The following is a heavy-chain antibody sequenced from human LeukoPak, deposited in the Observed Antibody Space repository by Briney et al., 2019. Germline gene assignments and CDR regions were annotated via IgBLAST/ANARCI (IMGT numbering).Heavy chain of an antibody. V-gene: IGHV1-69*04. Sequence: SVKVSCKASGGTFSSYAISWVRQAPGQGLEWMGRIIPILGIANYAQKFQGRVTITADKSTSTAYMELSSLRSEDTAVYYCASAYSGYDWYAFDIWGQGTMVTVSS. CDR3: ASAYSGYDWYAFDI. D-gene: IGHD5-12*01. J-gene: IGHJ3*02. CDR1: GGTFSSYA. CDR2: IIPILGIA.